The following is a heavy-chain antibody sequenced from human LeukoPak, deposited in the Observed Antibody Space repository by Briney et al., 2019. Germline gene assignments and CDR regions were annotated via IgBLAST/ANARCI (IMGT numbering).Heavy chain of an antibody. CDR2: IYPGDSDT. CDR3: ARLSGPDYDSSGYYFAFDI. Sequence: GESLKISCKGSGYRFISYWIGWVRQKPGKGLEWMGIIYPGDSDTRYSPSFQGQVTISADKSISTAYLQWSSLKASDTAMYYCARLSGPDYDSSGYYFAFDIWGQGTMVTVSS. CDR1: GYRFISYW. J-gene: IGHJ3*02. D-gene: IGHD3-22*01. V-gene: IGHV5-51*01.